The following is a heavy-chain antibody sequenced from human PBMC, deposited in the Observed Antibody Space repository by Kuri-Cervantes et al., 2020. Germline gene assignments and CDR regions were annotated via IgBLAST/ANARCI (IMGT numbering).Heavy chain of an antibody. CDR3: ARDLRYRFGPDRGVPGRYGMDV. Sequence: SETLSLTCAVSGGSVSSPSYYWSWIRQPPGKRLEWIGHIYYNGDTKYSPSLRSRVTVSLDTSKNQFSLKLSSVTAADTAVYYCARDLRYRFGPDRGVPGRYGMDVWGQGTTVTVSS. D-gene: IGHD3-10*01. J-gene: IGHJ6*02. V-gene: IGHV4-61*01. CDR1: GGSVSSPSYY. CDR2: IYYNGDT.